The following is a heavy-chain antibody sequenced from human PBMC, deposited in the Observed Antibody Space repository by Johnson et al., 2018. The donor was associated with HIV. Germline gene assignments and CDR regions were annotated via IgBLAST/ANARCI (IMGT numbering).Heavy chain of an antibody. CDR2: ISSSGSTI. Sequence: QVQLVESGGGLVKPGGSLRLSCAASGFTFSDYYMSWIRQAPGKGLEWVSYISSSGSTIYYADSVKGRFTISRDDPKNTVYLQMNSLRAEDTAVYYCARELTSGLDYDAFDIWGQGTMVTVSS. CDR1: GFTFSDYY. V-gene: IGHV3-11*04. J-gene: IGHJ3*02. CDR3: ARELTSGLDYDAFDI. D-gene: IGHD1-14*01.